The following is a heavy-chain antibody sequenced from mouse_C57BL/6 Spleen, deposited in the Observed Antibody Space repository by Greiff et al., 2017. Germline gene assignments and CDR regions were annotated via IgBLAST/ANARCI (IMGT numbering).Heavy chain of an antibody. V-gene: IGHV1-69*01. D-gene: IGHD2-5*01. J-gene: IGHJ3*01. CDR3: ARDYSNYLAY. CDR2: IDPSDSYT. Sequence: QVQLQQPGAELVMPGASVKLSCKASGYTFTSYWMHWVKQRPGQGLEWIGEIDPSDSYTNYNQKFKGKSTLTVDKSSSTASMQLSSLTSEDSAVYYCARDYSNYLAYWGQGTLVTVSA. CDR1: GYTFTSYW.